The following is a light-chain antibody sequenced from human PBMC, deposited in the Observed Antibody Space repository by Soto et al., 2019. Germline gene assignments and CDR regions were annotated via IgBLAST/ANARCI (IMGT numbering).Light chain of an antibody. CDR2: KAS. V-gene: IGKV1-5*03. Sequence: DIQMTQSPSTLSGSVGDRVTITCRARQTISSWLAWYQQKPGKAPKLLIYKASTLKSGVPSRFSGSGSVTEFTLNISSLQTYDFATHYVQHYNSDSEAFGQGTKVDIK. J-gene: IGKJ1*01. CDR1: QTISSW. CDR3: QHYNSDSEA.